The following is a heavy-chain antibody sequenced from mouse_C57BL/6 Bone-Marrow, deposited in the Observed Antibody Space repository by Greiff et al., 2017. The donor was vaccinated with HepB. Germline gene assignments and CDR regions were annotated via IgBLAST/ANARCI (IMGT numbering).Heavy chain of an antibody. CDR2: IHPNSGST. J-gene: IGHJ4*01. CDR1: GYTFTSYW. CDR3: ARGWGGPYYYAMDY. V-gene: IGHV1-64*01. D-gene: IGHD2-3*01. Sequence: VKLQQPGAELVKPGASVKLSCKASGYTFTSYWMHWVKQRPGQGLEWIGMIHPNSGSTNYNEKFKSKATLTVDKSSSTAYMQLSSLTSEDSAVYYCARGWGGPYYYAMDYWGQGTSVTVSS.